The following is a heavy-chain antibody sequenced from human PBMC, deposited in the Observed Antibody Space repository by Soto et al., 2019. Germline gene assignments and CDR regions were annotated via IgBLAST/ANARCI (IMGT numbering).Heavy chain of an antibody. Sequence: EVQLVESGGGLVQPGGSLRLSCSASGFTFSSYDMHWVRQGTGKGLEWVSAIGTTGDTYYAGSVKGRFTISRENAKNSLYPQMHSLRAGDTAIYFCARAIGPTLFDYWGQGTLVTVSS. CDR1: GFTFSSYD. D-gene: IGHD3-22*01. CDR2: IGTTGDT. J-gene: IGHJ4*02. V-gene: IGHV3-13*04. CDR3: ARAIGPTLFDY.